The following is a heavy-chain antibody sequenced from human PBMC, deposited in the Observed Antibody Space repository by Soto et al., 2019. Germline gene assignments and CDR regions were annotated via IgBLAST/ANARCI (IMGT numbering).Heavy chain of an antibody. Sequence: PSETLSLTCTVSGGSISSGDYYWMWVRQPPGKGLEWIGYIYYSGSTYYNPSLKSRVTISVDTSKNQFSLKLSPVTAADTAVYYCARDRPRDIVVVPAAGDAFDIWGQGTMVTVSS. CDR3: ARDRPRDIVVVPAAGDAFDI. CDR1: GGSISSGDYY. J-gene: IGHJ3*02. CDR2: IYYSGST. D-gene: IGHD2-2*01. V-gene: IGHV4-30-4*01.